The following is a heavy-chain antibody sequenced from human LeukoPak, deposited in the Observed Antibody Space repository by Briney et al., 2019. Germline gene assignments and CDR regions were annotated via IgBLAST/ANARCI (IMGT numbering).Heavy chain of an antibody. V-gene: IGHV1-69*04. CDR3: AREIGGGPYYFDY. D-gene: IGHD2/OR15-2a*01. J-gene: IGHJ4*02. Sequence: SVKVSCKASGGTFSNDAITWVRQAPGQGLEWMGRIVPVLGFTNFPQRFEGRVTLTADTSTTTAYMELSSLTSDDTAVYYCAREIGGGPYYFDYWGQGTLVTVSS. CDR1: GGTFSNDA. CDR2: IVPVLGFT.